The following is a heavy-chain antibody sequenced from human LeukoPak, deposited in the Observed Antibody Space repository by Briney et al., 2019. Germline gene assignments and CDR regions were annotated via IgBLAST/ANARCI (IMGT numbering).Heavy chain of an antibody. J-gene: IGHJ6*03. CDR1: GGSISSSSYY. D-gene: IGHD5-18*01. CDR3: ARTQESGYSYRYFGYYYYMDV. V-gene: IGHV4-61*01. CDR2: IYYSGST. Sequence: SETLSLTCTVSGGSISSSSYYWSWIRQPPGKGLEWIGFIYYSGSTHYNPSLKSRVTISVDTSKNQFSLKLSSVTAADTAVYYCARTQESGYSYRYFGYYYYMDVWGKGTTVTVSS.